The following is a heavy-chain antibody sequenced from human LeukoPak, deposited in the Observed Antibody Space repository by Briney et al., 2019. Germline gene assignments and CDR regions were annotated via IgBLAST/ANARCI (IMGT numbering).Heavy chain of an antibody. CDR3: ARDRTKEKYYYDSSGYYDY. J-gene: IGHJ4*02. CDR1: GFTFSGYA. D-gene: IGHD3-22*01. V-gene: IGHV3-30-3*01. CDR2: ISYDGSNK. Sequence: GGSLRLSCAASGFTFSGYAVHWVRQAPGKGLEWVAVISYDGSNKYYADSVKGRFTISRDNSKNTLYLQMNSLRAEDTAVYYCARDRTKEKYYYDSSGYYDYWGQGTLVTVSS.